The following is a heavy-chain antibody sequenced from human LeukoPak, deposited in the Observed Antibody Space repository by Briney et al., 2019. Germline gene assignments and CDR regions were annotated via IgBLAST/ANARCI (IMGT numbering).Heavy chain of an antibody. D-gene: IGHD5-24*01. Sequence: GGSLRLSCAASGFTFDDYAMHWVRQAPGKGLEWVSLISGDGGSTYYADSVKGRFTISRDNSKNSLYLQMNSLRIEDTAIYYCVRGHDSFDYWGQGTLVTVSS. J-gene: IGHJ4*02. V-gene: IGHV3-43*02. CDR3: VRGHDSFDY. CDR2: ISGDGGST. CDR1: GFTFDDYA.